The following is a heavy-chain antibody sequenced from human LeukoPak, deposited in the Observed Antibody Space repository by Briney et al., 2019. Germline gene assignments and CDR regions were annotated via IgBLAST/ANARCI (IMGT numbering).Heavy chain of an antibody. CDR2: IYHSGST. D-gene: IGHD1-26*01. Sequence: PSETLSLTCTVSGYPISSGYYWGWIRQPPGKGLEWIGSIYHSGSTYYNPSLKSRVTISVDTSKNQFSLKLSSVTAADTAVYYCARYGGSYMNWFDPWGQGTLVTVSS. V-gene: IGHV4-38-2*02. CDR3: ARYGGSYMNWFDP. CDR1: GYPISSGYY. J-gene: IGHJ5*02.